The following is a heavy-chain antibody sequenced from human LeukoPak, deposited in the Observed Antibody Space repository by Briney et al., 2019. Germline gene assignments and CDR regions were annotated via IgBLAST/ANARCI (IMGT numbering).Heavy chain of an antibody. CDR1: GESFSAYY. CDR2: INHSGRT. J-gene: IGHJ4*02. Sequence: PSETLSLTCAVYGESFSAYYWSWIRQPPGKGLEWIGEINHSGRTIYNPSLTSRVTISVDTSKNQFSLKLNSVTAADTAVYYCAKYGFSYCTDTSCIPHWGQGTLVTVSS. CDR3: AKYGFSYCTDTSCIPH. D-gene: IGHD2-2*01. V-gene: IGHV4-34*01.